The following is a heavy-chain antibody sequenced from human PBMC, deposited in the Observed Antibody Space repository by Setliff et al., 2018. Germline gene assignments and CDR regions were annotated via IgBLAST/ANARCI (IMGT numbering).Heavy chain of an antibody. CDR1: GYTFTGYY. CDR3: ASPFPHGWSGYYGVGWFDP. Sequence: GASVKVSCKASGYTFTGYYMHWVRQAPGQGLEWMGWINPNSGGTNYAQKFQGWVTMTRDTSISTAYMELSSLRSEDTAVYYCASPFPHGWSGYYGVGWFDPWGQGTLVTVSS. D-gene: IGHD3-3*01. CDR2: INPNSGGT. J-gene: IGHJ5*02. V-gene: IGHV1-2*04.